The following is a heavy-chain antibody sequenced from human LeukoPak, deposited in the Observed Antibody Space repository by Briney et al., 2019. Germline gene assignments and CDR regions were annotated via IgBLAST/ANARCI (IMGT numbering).Heavy chain of an antibody. V-gene: IGHV3-30-3*01. CDR3: ARVSSSYVYDAFDI. D-gene: IGHD6-13*01. Sequence: TGGSLRLSCAASGFTFSSYAVHWVRQAPGKGLEWVAVISYDGSNKYYATSVKGRFTISRDNSKNTLYLQMNSLRAEDTAVYYCARVSSSYVYDAFDIWGQGTMVTVSS. J-gene: IGHJ3*02. CDR1: GFTFSSYA. CDR2: ISYDGSNK.